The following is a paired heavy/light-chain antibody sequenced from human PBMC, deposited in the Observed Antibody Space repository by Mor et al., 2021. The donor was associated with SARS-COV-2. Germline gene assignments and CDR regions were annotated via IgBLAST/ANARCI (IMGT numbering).Light chain of an antibody. CDR1: SSDVGHFSY. CDR2: EVG. Sequence: QSALTQPASVSGSPGQSITISCTGTSSDVGHFSYVSWYQQHPGKAPKLIIYEVGNRPSGVPDRFSGSKSGNTASLTISGLHAEDEADYYCSSYTSSSTRVFGGGTKLTVL. J-gene: IGLJ3*02. CDR3: SSYTSSSTRV. V-gene: IGLV2-14*01.
Heavy chain of an antibody. V-gene: IGHV4-4*02. CDR2: IDHSGST. D-gene: IGHD5-12*01. J-gene: IGHJ4*02. CDR3: ARTRVATITVGY. CDR1: GGSISSPYW. Sequence: QVQLQESGPGLVKPSGTLSLTCAVSGGSISSPYWWSWVRQSPAKGLEWIGEIDHSGSTNYNPSLKSRVTISVDKSKNQFSLKMSSLTAADTAVYYCARTRVATITVGYWGQGTLVTVSS.